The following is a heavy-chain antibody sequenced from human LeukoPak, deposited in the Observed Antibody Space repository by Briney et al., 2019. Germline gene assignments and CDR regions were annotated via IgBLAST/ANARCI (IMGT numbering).Heavy chain of an antibody. J-gene: IGHJ4*02. V-gene: IGHV4-30-4*01. Sequence: SETLSLTCTVSGGSISSGDYYWSWIRQPPGKGLEWIGYIYYSGSTYYNPSLKSRVTISVDTSKNQFSLKLSSVTAADTAVYYCARVFYDSSGYFIDYWGQGTLVTVSS. CDR3: ARVFYDSSGYFIDY. D-gene: IGHD3-22*01. CDR1: GGSISSGDYY. CDR2: IYYSGST.